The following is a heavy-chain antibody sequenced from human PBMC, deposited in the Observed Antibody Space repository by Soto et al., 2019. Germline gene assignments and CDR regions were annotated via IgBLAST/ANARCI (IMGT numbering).Heavy chain of an antibody. CDR2: ISGSGGST. Sequence: EVQLLESGGGLVQPGGSLRLSCAASGFTFSSYAMSWVRQAPGKGLEWVSAISGSGGSTYYADSVKGRCTISRDSAKNGRLLQMTGLSAAARAVYYCAAGGEIVAAMAAFDIWGQGTMVTVSS. D-gene: IGHD5-12*01. V-gene: IGHV3-23*01. J-gene: IGHJ3*02. CDR1: GFTFSSYA. CDR3: AAGGEIVAAMAAFDI.